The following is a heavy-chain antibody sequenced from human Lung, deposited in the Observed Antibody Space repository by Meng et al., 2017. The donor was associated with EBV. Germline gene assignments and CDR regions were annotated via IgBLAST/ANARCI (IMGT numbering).Heavy chain of an antibody. CDR2: ISRDGTNK. CDR1: GFTFSEYD. V-gene: IGHV3-30*18. CDR3: ANSRLAYFDS. D-gene: IGHD6-13*01. Sequence: QVQLVVXXXXXVQXGXXXRLSCAASGFTFSEYDISWVRQAPGKGLEWLAVISRDGTNKYYKDSVRGRFTISRDNSKNTLFLQLNSLRAEDTAVYYCANSRLAYFDSWGQGTLVTVSS. J-gene: IGHJ4*02.